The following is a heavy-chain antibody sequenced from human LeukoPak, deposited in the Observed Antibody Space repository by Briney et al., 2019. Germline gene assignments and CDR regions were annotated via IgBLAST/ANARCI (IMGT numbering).Heavy chain of an antibody. D-gene: IGHD2-2*02. V-gene: IGHV1-8*03. CDR2: MNPNSGNT. CDR1: GYTFTSYD. J-gene: IGHJ6*03. CDR3: ARGRDCSSTSCYKDYYYYMDV. Sequence: ASVKVSCKASGYTFTSYDINWVRQATGQGLEWMGWMNPNSGNTGYAQKFQGRVTITRNTSISTAYMELSSLRSEDTAVYYCARGRDCSSTSCYKDYYYYMDVWGKGTTVTVSS.